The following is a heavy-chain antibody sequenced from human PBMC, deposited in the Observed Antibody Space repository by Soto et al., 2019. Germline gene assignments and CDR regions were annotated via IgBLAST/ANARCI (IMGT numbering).Heavy chain of an antibody. CDR3: ARSQGGSSSLDIYYYYYYGMDV. V-gene: IGHV1-69*01. CDR1: GGTFSTYA. J-gene: IGHJ6*02. Sequence: QVQLVQSGAEVKKPGSSVKVSCKAPGGTFSTYAISWVRQAPGQGLEWMGGFIPIFGTPKYAQKFQGRVTITADESTSTGYMELRSLRSEDTAVYYCARSQGGSSSLDIYYYYYYGMDVWGQGTTVTVSS. D-gene: IGHD2-15*01. CDR2: FIPIFGTP.